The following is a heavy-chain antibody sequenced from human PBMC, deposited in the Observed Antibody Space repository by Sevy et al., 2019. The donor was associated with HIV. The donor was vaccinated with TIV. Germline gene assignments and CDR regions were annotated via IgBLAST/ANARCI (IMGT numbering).Heavy chain of an antibody. D-gene: IGHD3-9*01. CDR1: GFTFSSYA. CDR2: ISYDGSNK. V-gene: IGHV3-30-3*01. Sequence: GGSLRLSCAASGFTFSSYAMHWVRQAPGKGLEWVALISYDGSNKYYADSVKGRFTISRDNSKNTLYLQMNSLRAEDTAVYYCARPLGSGDWLLHHPDAFDIWGQGTMVTVSS. CDR3: ARPLGSGDWLLHHPDAFDI. J-gene: IGHJ3*02.